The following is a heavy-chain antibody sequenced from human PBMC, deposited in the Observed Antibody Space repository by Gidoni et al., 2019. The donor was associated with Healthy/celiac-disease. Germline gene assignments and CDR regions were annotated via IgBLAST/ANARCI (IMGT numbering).Heavy chain of an antibody. V-gene: IGHV4-34*02. J-gene: IGHJ5*02. Sequence: QVQLQQWGAGLLKPSETLSLTCAVYGGSFSGYYWSWIRQPPGKGLEWIGEIDHSGTANYNPSLKSRVTISLDTSNSQFSLKLSSVTAADTAVYYCARGSRQLLPWGQGTLVTVSS. D-gene: IGHD2-2*01. CDR2: IDHSGTA. CDR1: GGSFSGYY. CDR3: ARGSRQLLP.